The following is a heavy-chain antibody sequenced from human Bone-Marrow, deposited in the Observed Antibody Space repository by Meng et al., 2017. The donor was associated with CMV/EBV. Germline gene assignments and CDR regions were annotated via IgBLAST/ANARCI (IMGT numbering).Heavy chain of an antibody. D-gene: IGHD2-2*01. CDR1: GFTFSSYA. V-gene: IGHV3-23*03. J-gene: IGHJ6*02. CDR2: IYSGGSST. CDR3: AKRGTGYCSSTSCNEARIWVGWMDV. Sequence: GGSLRLSCAASGFTFSSYATGWVRQAPGKGLEWVSVIYSGGSSTYYADSVEGRFTISRDNCKNTLYLQMNSRRAEDTAVHYCAKRGTGYCSSTSCNEARIWVGWMDVWGQGTTVTVSS.